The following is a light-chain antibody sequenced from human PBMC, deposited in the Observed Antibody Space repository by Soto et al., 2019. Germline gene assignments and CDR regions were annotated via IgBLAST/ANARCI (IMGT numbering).Light chain of an antibody. CDR2: AAS. CDR3: QKYNSAPPYT. V-gene: IGKV1-27*01. J-gene: IGKJ2*01. CDR1: QGISTY. Sequence: DIQMTQSPSSRSASVGDRVTITCRASQGISTYLAWYQQKPGKVPKLLIYAASTLQSGVPSRFSGSGSGTEFTLIISSLQPEDVANYYCQKYNSAPPYTFGQGTKMEIK.